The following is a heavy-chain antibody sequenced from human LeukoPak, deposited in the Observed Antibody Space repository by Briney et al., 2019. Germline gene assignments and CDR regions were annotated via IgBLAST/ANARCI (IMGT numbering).Heavy chain of an antibody. CDR1: GYTFTGYY. Sequence: GASVKVSCKASGYTFTGYYMHWVRQAPGQGLEWMGWINPNNGGTNYAQKFQGRVTMTRDTSISTAYMELRSLRSDDTAVYYCARAAYSSGWSPYWYFDLWGRGTLVTVSS. V-gene: IGHV1-2*02. D-gene: IGHD6-19*01. CDR2: INPNNGGT. CDR3: ARAAYSSGWSPYWYFDL. J-gene: IGHJ2*01.